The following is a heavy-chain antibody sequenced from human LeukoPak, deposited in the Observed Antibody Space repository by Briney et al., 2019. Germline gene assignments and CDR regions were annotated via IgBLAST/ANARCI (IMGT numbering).Heavy chain of an antibody. CDR2: ISSRSSYI. D-gene: IGHD3-22*01. J-gene: IGHJ5*02. CDR3: ARGASRLSMIVVVNNWLDP. CDR1: GFTFSSYS. Sequence: PGGSLRLSCAASGFTFSSYSMTWVRQAPGKGLEWVSSISSRSSYIYYADSVKGRFTISRDNAKNSLYLQMNSLRAEDTAVYYCARGASRLSMIVVVNNWLDPWGQGTLVTVSP. V-gene: IGHV3-21*01.